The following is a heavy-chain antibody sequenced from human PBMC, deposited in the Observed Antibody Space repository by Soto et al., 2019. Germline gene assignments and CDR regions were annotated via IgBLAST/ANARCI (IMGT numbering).Heavy chain of an antibody. D-gene: IGHD3-22*01. J-gene: IGHJ4*02. V-gene: IGHV1-46*01. Sequence: GASVKVSCKASGYIFINYYIHWVRQAPGQGLEWIGIINPNGGSTNYAQKFRGRVTMAKDTSTSTVYMDLSSLRSDDTAVYYCARSLVDDLGYHSRTFEYWGQGTPVTVSS. CDR2: INPNGGST. CDR1: GYIFINYY. CDR3: ARSLVDDLGYHSRTFEY.